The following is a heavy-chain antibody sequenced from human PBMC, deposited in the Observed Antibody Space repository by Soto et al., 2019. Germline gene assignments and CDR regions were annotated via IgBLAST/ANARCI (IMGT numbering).Heavy chain of an antibody. CDR2: IKTDGSIT. D-gene: IGHD3-10*01. CDR1: RFTFSSYW. J-gene: IGHJ4*02. Sequence: EVQLVESGGGLVQPGGSLRLSCAASRFTFSSYWMHWVRQAPGKGLVWVSSIKTDGSITTYADSVKGRFTISRDNAKNTLYLQMNSLRAEDTAVYYCASGGRGGFDYWGQGTLVTAPS. CDR3: ASGGRGGFDY. V-gene: IGHV3-74*01.